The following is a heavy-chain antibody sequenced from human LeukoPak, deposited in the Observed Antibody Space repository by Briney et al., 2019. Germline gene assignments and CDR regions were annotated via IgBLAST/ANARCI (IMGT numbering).Heavy chain of an antibody. V-gene: IGHV1-69*13. CDR1: AYTFTGYY. CDR2: IIPIFGIA. CDR3: ARGLRGSHIDY. D-gene: IGHD1-26*01. Sequence: EASVKVSCKASAYTFTGYYMHWVRQAPGQGLEWMGGIIPIFGIANYAQKFQGRVTITADESTSTAYMELSSLRSEDTAVYYCARGLRGSHIDYWGQGTLVTVSS. J-gene: IGHJ4*02.